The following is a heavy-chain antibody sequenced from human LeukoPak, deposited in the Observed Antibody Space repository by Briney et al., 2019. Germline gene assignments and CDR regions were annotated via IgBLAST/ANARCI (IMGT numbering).Heavy chain of an antibody. D-gene: IGHD4-17*01. CDR3: ARGGGDYGDYFGY. J-gene: IGHJ4*02. Sequence: SETLSLTCTVSGVSINNFYWNWIRQPPGKGLEWIGSIYYSGSTYYNPSLKSRVTISVDTSKNQFSLKLSSVTAADTAVYYCARGGGDYGDYFGYWGQGTLVTVSS. CDR1: GVSINNFY. V-gene: IGHV4-39*07. CDR2: IYYSGST.